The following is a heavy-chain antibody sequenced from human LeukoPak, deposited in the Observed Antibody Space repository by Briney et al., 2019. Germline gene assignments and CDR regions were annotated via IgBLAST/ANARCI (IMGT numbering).Heavy chain of an antibody. CDR3: AKVIAHLSYAMDV. V-gene: IGHV3-74*01. J-gene: IGHJ6*02. D-gene: IGHD2-15*01. CDR2: ISRDSRVT. Sequence: GGSLRLSCAVSGFTLCSYWMHWVRQAPGKGRVWVTGISRDSRVTGYADSVKGRFTISRDSGEKFVYLQMNSLRTEDTSLYYCAKVIAHLSYAMDVWGQGTTVTVSS. CDR1: GFTLCSYW.